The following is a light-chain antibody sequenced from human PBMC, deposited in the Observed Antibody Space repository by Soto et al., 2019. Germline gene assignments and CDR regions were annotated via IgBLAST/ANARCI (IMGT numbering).Light chain of an antibody. J-gene: IGLJ2*01. CDR3: CSYASSSTLV. V-gene: IGLV2-14*02. Sequence: QSALTQPASVSGSPGQSITISCTGTSSDVGSYNLVSWYQQHPGNAPKLMIYEDNKRPSGVSNRFSGSKSGNTASLTISGLQAEDEADYYCCSYASSSTLVFGGGTKLTVL. CDR2: EDN. CDR1: SSDVGSYNL.